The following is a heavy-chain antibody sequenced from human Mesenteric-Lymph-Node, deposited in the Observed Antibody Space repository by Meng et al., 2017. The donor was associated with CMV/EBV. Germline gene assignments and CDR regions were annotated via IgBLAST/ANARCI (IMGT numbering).Heavy chain of an antibody. J-gene: IGHJ4*02. V-gene: IGHV3-74*01. CDR3: AKGGRPHFDY. CDR1: GFTFTSYG. D-gene: IGHD6-6*01. CDR2: ISSDGSST. Sequence: SCEASGFTFTSYGMNWVRQAPGKGLVWVSRISSDGSSTSYADSVKGRFTISRDNAKNTLYLQMNSLRAEDTAVYYCAKGGRPHFDYWGQGTLVTVSS.